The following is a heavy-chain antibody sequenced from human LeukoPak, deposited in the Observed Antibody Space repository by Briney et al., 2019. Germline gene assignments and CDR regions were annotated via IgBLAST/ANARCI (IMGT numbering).Heavy chain of an antibody. D-gene: IGHD3-22*01. V-gene: IGHV3-48*03. J-gene: IGHJ4*02. CDR2: ISSSGSNI. CDR3: ARDRPGDSSGYGFDY. CDR1: GFTFSSHE. Sequence: GGSLRLSCVASGFTFSSHEMIWVRQAPGKGLEWVSYISSSGSNIYYADSVKGRFTISRDNAKSSLYLQMNSLRAEDTAVYYCARDRPGDSSGYGFDYWGQGTLVTVSS.